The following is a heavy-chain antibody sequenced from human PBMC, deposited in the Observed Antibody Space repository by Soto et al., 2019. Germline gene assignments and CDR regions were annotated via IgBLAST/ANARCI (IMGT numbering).Heavy chain of an antibody. CDR2: IFHSGST. D-gene: IGHD3-16*01. CDR1: GGSMSSTNW. V-gene: IGHV4-4*02. J-gene: IGHJ3*02. CDR3: AVLRILVESYGAFDM. Sequence: QVQLQESGPGLVKPSGTLSLTCGVSGGSMSSTNWWTWVRQPPGKGLEWIGEIFHSGSTNYNPSPKSRFSMSVDKSKTQFSLKLSSVTAADTAVYYCAVLRILVESYGAFDMWGQGTMVTVSP.